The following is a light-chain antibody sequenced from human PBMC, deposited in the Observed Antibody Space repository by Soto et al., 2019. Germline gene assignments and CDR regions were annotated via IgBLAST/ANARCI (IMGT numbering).Light chain of an antibody. CDR2: SNN. Sequence: QSVLTQPPSASGTPGQRVTISCSGSSSNIGSNTVNWYQQLPGTAPKLLIYSNNQRPSGVPDRFSGSKSGTSAFLAISGLQSEDEADYYCAAWDDSLNGPHVVFGGGTQLTVL. J-gene: IGLJ2*01. V-gene: IGLV1-44*01. CDR1: SSNIGSNT. CDR3: AAWDDSLNGPHVV.